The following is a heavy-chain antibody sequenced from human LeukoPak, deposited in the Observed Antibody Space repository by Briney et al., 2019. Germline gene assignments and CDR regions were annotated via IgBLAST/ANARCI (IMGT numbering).Heavy chain of an antibody. CDR2: ISSDGGDT. CDR3: TREVHSGSSDY. Sequence: GGSLRLSCAASGFTFSSFAMHWVRQAPGKGLEYVSTISSDGGDTYYANSVKGRFTISRDNSKNTLYLQMGSLRADDMAVYYCTREVHSGSSDYWGQGTLVTVSS. D-gene: IGHD1-26*01. J-gene: IGHJ4*02. CDR1: GFTFSSFA. V-gene: IGHV3-64*01.